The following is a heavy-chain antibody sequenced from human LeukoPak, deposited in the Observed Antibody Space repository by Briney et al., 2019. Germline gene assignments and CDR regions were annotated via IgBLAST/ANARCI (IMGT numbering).Heavy chain of an antibody. CDR1: GGSFSGYY. CDR2: INHSGST. CDR3: ATSRWGRFGY. V-gene: IGHV4-34*01. J-gene: IGHJ4*02. Sequence: PSETLSLTCAVYGGSFSGYYWSWIRQPPGKGLEWIGEINHSGSTNYNPSLKSRVTISVDTSKNQFSLKLSSVTAADTAVYYCATSRWGRFGYWGQGTLVTVFS. D-gene: IGHD1-26*01.